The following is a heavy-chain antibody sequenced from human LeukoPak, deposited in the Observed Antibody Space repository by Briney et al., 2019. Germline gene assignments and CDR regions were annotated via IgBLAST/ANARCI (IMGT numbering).Heavy chain of an antibody. CDR1: GYTFTSYG. CDR2: INPNSGGT. V-gene: IGHV1-2*02. J-gene: IGHJ5*02. D-gene: IGHD6-19*01. Sequence: ASVKVSCKASGYTFTSYGISWVRQAPGQGLEWMGWINPNSGGTNYAQIFQGRVTMTRDTSISTVYMELSRLRSDDTAVYYCAREVYELWLDTNWFDPWGQGTLVTVSS. CDR3: AREVYELWLDTNWFDP.